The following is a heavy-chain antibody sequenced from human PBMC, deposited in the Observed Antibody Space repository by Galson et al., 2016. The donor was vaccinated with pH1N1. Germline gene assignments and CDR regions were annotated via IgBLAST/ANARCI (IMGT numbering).Heavy chain of an antibody. CDR1: GFTFSSYA. V-gene: IGHV3-30-3*01. J-gene: IGHJ3*02. CDR3: ARGGFGPREDAFDI. D-gene: IGHD3-10*01. Sequence: SLRLSCAASGFTFSSYAIHWVRQAPGKGLEWVAIISYDGSNKYHADSVKGRFTISRDNSKNTLYLQMNSLRAEDTAVYYCARGGFGPREDAFDIWGQGTMVTVSS. CDR2: ISYDGSNK.